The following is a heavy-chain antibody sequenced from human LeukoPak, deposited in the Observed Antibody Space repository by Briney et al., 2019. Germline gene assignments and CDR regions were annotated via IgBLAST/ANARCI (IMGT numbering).Heavy chain of an antibody. D-gene: IGHD1-26*01. CDR1: GYSISSGYY. CDR2: IYHSGST. J-gene: IGHJ4*02. Sequence: SEPLSLTCTVSGYSISSGYYWGWIRQPPGKGLEWIGSIYHSGSTYYNPSLKSRVTISVDTSKNQFSLKLSSVTAADTAVYYCARDRKGATGYWGQGTLVTVSS. V-gene: IGHV4-38-2*02. CDR3: ARDRKGATGY.